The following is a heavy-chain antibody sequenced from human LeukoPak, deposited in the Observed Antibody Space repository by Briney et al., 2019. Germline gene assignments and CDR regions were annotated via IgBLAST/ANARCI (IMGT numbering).Heavy chain of an antibody. V-gene: IGHV3-73*01. Sequence: GGSLRLSCAASGFTFSGSAMHWVRQASGKGLDWVGRIRSKANSYATAYAASVKGRFTISRDDSKNTAYLQMNSLKTEDTAVYYCTRRVRSGSYPYFDYWGQGTLVTVSS. D-gene: IGHD1-26*01. CDR2: IRSKANSYAT. CDR1: GFTFSGSA. CDR3: TRRVRSGSYPYFDY. J-gene: IGHJ4*02.